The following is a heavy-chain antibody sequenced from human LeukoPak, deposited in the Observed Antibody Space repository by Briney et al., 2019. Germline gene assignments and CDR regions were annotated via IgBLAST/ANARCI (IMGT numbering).Heavy chain of an antibody. V-gene: IGHV3-53*01. CDR2: IYSGGST. D-gene: IGHD3-22*01. CDR3: ASGYDSSGYSVFGY. CDR1: GFTVSSNY. Sequence: GGSLRLSCAAAGFTVSSNYMSWVSQAPGKGLEWVSVIYSGGSTYYADSVKGRFTISRDNSKNTLYLQLNSLRAEATAVYYCASGYDSSGYSVFGYRGQGTLVTVSS. J-gene: IGHJ4*02.